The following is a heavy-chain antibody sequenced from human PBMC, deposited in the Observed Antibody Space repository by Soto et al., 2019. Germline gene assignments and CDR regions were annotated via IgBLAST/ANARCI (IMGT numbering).Heavy chain of an antibody. CDR1: GFTFSSYA. CDR3: ASRSSCWYFDY. CDR2: ISGSGGST. Sequence: EVQLLESGGGLVQPGGSLRLSCAASGFTFSSYAMNWVRQAPGKGLEWVSVISGSGGSTSDADSVKGRFTISRDNSKNTLYLQMNSLRAEDTAVYYCASRSSCWYFDYWGQGTLVTVSS. J-gene: IGHJ4*02. V-gene: IGHV3-23*01. D-gene: IGHD6-19*01.